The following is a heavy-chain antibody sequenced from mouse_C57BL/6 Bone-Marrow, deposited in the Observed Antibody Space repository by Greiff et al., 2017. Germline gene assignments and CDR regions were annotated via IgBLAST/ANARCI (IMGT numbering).Heavy chain of an antibody. CDR1: GYAFTNYL. CDR3: ARSKNWEAWFAD. J-gene: IGHJ3*01. CDR2: INPGSGGT. Sequence: VQLQQSGAELVRPGTSVKVSCKASGYAFTNYLIEWVKQRPGQGLEWIGVINPGSGGTNYNEKFKGKATLTADKSSSTAYMQLSSLTSEDSAVYFCARSKNWEAWFADWGQGTLVTVSA. V-gene: IGHV1-54*01. D-gene: IGHD4-1*01.